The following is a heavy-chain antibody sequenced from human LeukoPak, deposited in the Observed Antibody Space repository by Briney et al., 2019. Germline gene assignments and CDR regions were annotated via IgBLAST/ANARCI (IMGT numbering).Heavy chain of an antibody. CDR1: GGSISSYY. Sequence: SETLSLTCTVSGGSISSYYWSWIRQPPGKGLEWIGYIYYSGSTNYNPSLKSRVTISVDTSKNQFSLKLSSVTAADTAVYYCARFTRYNWNDNGGFDPWGQGTLVTVSS. J-gene: IGHJ5*02. CDR2: IYYSGST. CDR3: ARFTRYNWNDNGGFDP. V-gene: IGHV4-59*01. D-gene: IGHD1-20*01.